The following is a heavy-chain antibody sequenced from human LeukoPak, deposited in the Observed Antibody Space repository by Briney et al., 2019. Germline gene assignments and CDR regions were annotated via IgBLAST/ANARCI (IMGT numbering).Heavy chain of an antibody. J-gene: IGHJ5*02. CDR1: GFTFSSYW. CDR3: ARGCGYSYGYVGGNWFDP. D-gene: IGHD5-18*01. CDR2: IKQDGSEK. Sequence: GGSLRLSCAASGFTFSSYWMSWVRQAPGKGLEWVANIKQDGSEKYYVDSVKGRFTISRDNAKNSLYLQMNSLRAEDTAVYYCARGCGYSYGYVGGNWFDPWGQGTLVTVSS. V-gene: IGHV3-7*01.